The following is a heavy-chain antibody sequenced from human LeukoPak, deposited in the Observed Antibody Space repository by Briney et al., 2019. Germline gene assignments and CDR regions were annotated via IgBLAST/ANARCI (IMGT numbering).Heavy chain of an antibody. CDR1: GYTFTSYD. CDR2: MNPNSGNT. J-gene: IGHJ6*02. CDR3: ARGKGATISYYYYGMDV. Sequence: ASVKVSCKASGYTFTSYDINWVRQATGQGLEWMAWMNPNSGNTGYAQKFQGRVTMTRNTSISTAYMELSSLRSEDTAVYYCARGKGATISYYYYGMDVWGQGTTVTVSS. V-gene: IGHV1-8*01. D-gene: IGHD5-12*01.